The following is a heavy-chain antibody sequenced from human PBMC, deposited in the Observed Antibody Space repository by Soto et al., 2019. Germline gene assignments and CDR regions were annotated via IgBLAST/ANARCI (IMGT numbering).Heavy chain of an antibody. J-gene: IGHJ4*02. Sequence: LRLSCAASGFTFDDYAMHWVRQAPGKGLEWVSGISWNSGSIGYADSVKGRFTISRDNSKNTLYLQMNSVRAEDTAVYYYAKIGGHCSGGSCHPGDYWGQGTLVTVSS. V-gene: IGHV3-9*01. CDR1: GFTFDDYA. D-gene: IGHD2-15*01. CDR2: ISWNSGSI. CDR3: AKIGGHCSGGSCHPGDY.